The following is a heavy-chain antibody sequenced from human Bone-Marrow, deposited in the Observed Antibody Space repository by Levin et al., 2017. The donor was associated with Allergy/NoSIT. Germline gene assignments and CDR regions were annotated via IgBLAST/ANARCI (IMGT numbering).Heavy chain of an antibody. D-gene: IGHD5-12*01. Sequence: GASVKVSCKASGYTFTGYYIHWVRQAPGQGLEWMGWINPNSGATNYAQKFQARVTMTRDTSISTAYMELSRLRSDDTAMYYCARVFMSGYEFDYWGQGTLVTVSS. J-gene: IGHJ4*02. V-gene: IGHV1-2*02. CDR2: INPNSGAT. CDR3: ARVFMSGYEFDY. CDR1: GYTFTGYY.